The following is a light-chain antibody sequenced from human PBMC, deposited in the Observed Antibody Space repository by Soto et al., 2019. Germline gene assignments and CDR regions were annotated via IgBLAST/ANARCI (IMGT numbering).Light chain of an antibody. V-gene: IGLV2-23*01. J-gene: IGLJ3*02. CDR3: CSYAGSSTWV. Sequence: QSVLTQPASVSGSPGQSITISCTGTSSDVGGYTLVSWYHQHPGKAPKLMIYEDIKRPSGISNRFSGSKSGNTASLTISGLQAEDEADYYCCSYAGSSTWVFGGGTQLTVL. CDR2: EDI. CDR1: SSDVGGYTL.